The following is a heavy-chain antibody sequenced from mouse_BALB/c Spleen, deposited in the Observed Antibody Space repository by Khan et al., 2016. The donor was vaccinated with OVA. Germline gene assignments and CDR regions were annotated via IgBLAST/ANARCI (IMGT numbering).Heavy chain of an antibody. CDR2: IKPSSGYT. V-gene: IGHV1-4*01. Sequence: QVQLQQSGAEPARPGASVKMSCKASGYTFTSNTMHWVKQRPGQGLEWIGYIKPSSGYTNYNQKFNEKATLTADKSSSTAYMQLSSLTSDDSAVYYCARRTTAYAMDYWGQGTSVTVSS. J-gene: IGHJ4*01. D-gene: IGHD1-2*01. CDR1: GYTFTSNT. CDR3: ARRTTAYAMDY.